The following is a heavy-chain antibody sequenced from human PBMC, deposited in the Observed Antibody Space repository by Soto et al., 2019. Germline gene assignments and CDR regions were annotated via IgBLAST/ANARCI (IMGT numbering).Heavy chain of an antibody. V-gene: IGHV4-39*07. CDR3: ARGANPFGDILTGYYLLFDY. CDR1: GASIRNSHYY. CDR2: INHSGST. J-gene: IGHJ4*02. D-gene: IGHD3-9*01. Sequence: PSETLSLTCTVSGASIRNSHYYWGWIRQPPGKGLEWIGEINHSGSTNYNPSLKSRVTISVDTSKNQFSLKLSSVTAADTAVYYCARGANPFGDILTGYYLLFDYWGQGTLVTVSS.